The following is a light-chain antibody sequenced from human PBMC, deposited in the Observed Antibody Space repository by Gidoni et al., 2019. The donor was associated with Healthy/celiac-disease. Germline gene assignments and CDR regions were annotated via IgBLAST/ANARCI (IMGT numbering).Light chain of an antibody. CDR3: SSYTSSRDVV. J-gene: IGLJ2*01. CDR1: SSDGGGYNY. V-gene: IGLV2-14*01. Sequence: QSALTQPASVSGSPGQSITISCTGTSSDGGGYNYVSWYQQHPGKAPKLMIYEVSNRPSGVSNRFSGSKSGNTASLTISGLQAEDEADYYCSSYTSSRDVVFGGGTKLTVL. CDR2: EVS.